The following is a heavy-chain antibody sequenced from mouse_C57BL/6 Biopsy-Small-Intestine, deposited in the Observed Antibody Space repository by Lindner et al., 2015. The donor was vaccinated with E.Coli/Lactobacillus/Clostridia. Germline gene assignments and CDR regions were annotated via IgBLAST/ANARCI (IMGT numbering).Heavy chain of an antibody. CDR1: GCTFTGYW. CDR3: ARAYSNWYFDV. V-gene: IGHV1-9*01. D-gene: IGHD2-5*01. Sequence: VQLQESGAELMKPGASVKISCKASGCTFTGYWIEWVKQRPGHGLEWIGEILPGSGYTNDKEKFKGKATFTADTSSNTAYMQLSSLTTEDSAIYYCARAYSNWYFDVWGTGTTVTVSS. CDR2: ILPGSGYT. J-gene: IGHJ1*03.